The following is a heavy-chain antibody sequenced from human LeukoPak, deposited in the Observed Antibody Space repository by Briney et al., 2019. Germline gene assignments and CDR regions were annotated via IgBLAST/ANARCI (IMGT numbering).Heavy chain of an antibody. D-gene: IGHD1-26*01. V-gene: IGHV3-21*01. CDR2: ISSSSSYI. CDR3: ARGLTWELLRGVFDY. J-gene: IGHJ4*02. Sequence: GGSLRLSCAASGFTFSSYSMNGVRQAPGKGLEWVSSISSSSSYIYYADSVKGRFTISRDNAKNSLYLQMNSLRAEDTAVYYCARGLTWELLRGVFDYWGQGTLVTVSS. CDR1: GFTFSSYS.